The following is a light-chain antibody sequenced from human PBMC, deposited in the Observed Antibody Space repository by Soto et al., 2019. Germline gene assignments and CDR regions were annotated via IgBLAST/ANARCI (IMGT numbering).Light chain of an antibody. Sequence: EIVLTQSPATLSFSQVARATLSCRASQSVSSNLAWYQQKPGQAPRLLIYGASTRATGIPARFSGSGSGTELTLTISSLKSEECAVYDCQQYNNWTRTCGQGTKGENK. J-gene: IGKJ1*01. CDR3: QQYNNWTRT. CDR1: QSVSSN. CDR2: GAS. V-gene: IGKV3-15*01.